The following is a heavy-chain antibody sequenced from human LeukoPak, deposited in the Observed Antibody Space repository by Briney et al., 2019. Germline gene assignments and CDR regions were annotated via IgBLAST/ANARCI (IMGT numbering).Heavy chain of an antibody. V-gene: IGHV1-8*01. D-gene: IGHD5-24*01. CDR3: ARERWLQHDAFDI. CDR1: GYTFTSYD. Sequence: ASVKVSCKASGYTFTSYDINWVRQATGQGLEWMGWMNPNSGNTGYAQKFQGRVTMTRNTSISTAYMELSSLRSEDTAVYYCARERWLQHDAFDIWGQGTMVTVSS. CDR2: MNPNSGNT. J-gene: IGHJ3*02.